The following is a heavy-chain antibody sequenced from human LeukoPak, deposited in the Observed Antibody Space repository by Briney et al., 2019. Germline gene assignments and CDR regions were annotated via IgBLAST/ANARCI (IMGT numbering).Heavy chain of an antibody. V-gene: IGHV3-43*02. J-gene: IGHJ4*02. Sequence: GGSLRLSCAASGFTFDDYAMHWVRQAPGKGLEWVSLISGDGDSTYYADSVKGRFAISRDNSKNSLYLQMNSLRTEDTALYYCAKDLIEINYGGNSHSSYWGQGTLVTVSS. D-gene: IGHD4-23*01. CDR2: ISGDGDST. CDR1: GFTFDDYA. CDR3: AKDLIEINYGGNSHSSY.